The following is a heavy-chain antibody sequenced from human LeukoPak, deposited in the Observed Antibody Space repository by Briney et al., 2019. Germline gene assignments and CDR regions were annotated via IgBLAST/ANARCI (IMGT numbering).Heavy chain of an antibody. V-gene: IGHV4-34*01. Sequence: GSLRLSCAASGFTFSSYAMSWVRQPPGKGLEWIGEINHSGSTNYNPSLKSRVTISVDTSKNQFSLKLSSVTAADTAVYYCARGDDILTLDYWGQGTLVTVSS. CDR1: GFTFSSYA. CDR2: INHSGST. J-gene: IGHJ4*02. CDR3: ARGDDILTLDY. D-gene: IGHD3-9*01.